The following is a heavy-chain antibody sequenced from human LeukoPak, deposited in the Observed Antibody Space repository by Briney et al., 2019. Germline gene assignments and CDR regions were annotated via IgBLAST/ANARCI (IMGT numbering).Heavy chain of an antibody. J-gene: IGHJ5*02. Sequence: ASVNVSCKASGYNFTSYAMHWVRQAPGQRLEWMGWVNAGNGNTKYSQKFQGRVTITRDTSASTAYMELSSLRSEDTAVYYCARGGLAYCGGDCYSWFDPWGQGTLVTVSS. CDR3: ARGGLAYCGGDCYSWFDP. CDR1: GYNFTSYA. D-gene: IGHD2-21*02. CDR2: VNAGNGNT. V-gene: IGHV1-3*01.